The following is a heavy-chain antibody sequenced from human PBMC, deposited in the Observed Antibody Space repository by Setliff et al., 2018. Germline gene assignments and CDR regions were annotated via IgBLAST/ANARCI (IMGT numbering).Heavy chain of an antibody. CDR2: IYYNXNT. CDR1: GDSISSSTYH. J-gene: IGHJ4*02. Sequence: PSETLSLTCTVSGDSISSSTYHWGWIRQSPGKGLEWIGNIYYNXNTNKNPSLXSRVTISVDTSRDQFSLRLSSVTAADTAMYYCARVRVVQGYYEFDYWGQGTLVTVSS. V-gene: IGHV4-39*07. CDR3: ARVRVVQGYYEFDY. D-gene: IGHD3-16*01.